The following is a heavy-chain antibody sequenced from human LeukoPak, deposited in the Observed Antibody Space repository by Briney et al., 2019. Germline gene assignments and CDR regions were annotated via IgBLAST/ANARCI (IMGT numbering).Heavy chain of an antibody. CDR3: AREILGATWGY. CDR1: GYSISSGYY. D-gene: IGHD1-26*01. J-gene: IGHJ4*02. V-gene: IGHV4-38-2*02. CDR2: IYHSGST. Sequence: PSETLSLTCTVSGYSISSGYYWGWIRQSPGKGLEWIGSIYHSGSTYYNPSLESRLTMSVDTSKNQFSLRLYSVTAADTAVYYCAREILGATWGYWGQGTLVTVSS.